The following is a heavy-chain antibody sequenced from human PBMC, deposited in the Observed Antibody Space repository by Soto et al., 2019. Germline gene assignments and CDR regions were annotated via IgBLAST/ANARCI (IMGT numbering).Heavy chain of an antibody. D-gene: IGHD3-22*01. CDR1: GGSISSSSYY. J-gene: IGHJ5*02. V-gene: IGHV4-39*07. Sequence: SETLSLTCTVSGGSISSSSYYWGWIRQPPGKGLEWVGSIYYSGSINYNPSLKGRVTISVDTSNNQFSLKLSSVTAADTAVYYCARAYYDRSGYAVDPWGQGTLVTVSS. CDR3: ARAYYDRSGYAVDP. CDR2: IYYSGSI.